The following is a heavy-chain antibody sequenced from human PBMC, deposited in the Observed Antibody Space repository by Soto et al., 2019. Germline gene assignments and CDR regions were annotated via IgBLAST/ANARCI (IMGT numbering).Heavy chain of an antibody. D-gene: IGHD3-16*01. CDR2: VHSSGIT. V-gene: IGHV4-61*01. CDR1: GGSVSNDNFY. Sequence: SETLSLTCTVSGGSVSNDNFYWSWIRQPPGKGLEWIGYVHSSGITNYNPSLKRRVTISVDTSRNQFSLRLSSVTAADTAVYYCARGLTMGQLPSHFDHWGQGTLVT. CDR3: ARGLTMGQLPSHFDH. J-gene: IGHJ5*02.